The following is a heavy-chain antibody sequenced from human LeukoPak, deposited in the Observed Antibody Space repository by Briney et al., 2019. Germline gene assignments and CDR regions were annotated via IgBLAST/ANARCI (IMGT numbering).Heavy chain of an antibody. D-gene: IGHD5-18*01. CDR2: ISWNSGSI. Sequence: GGSLRLSCAASGFTFDDYAMHWVRQAPGKGLEWVSGISWNSGSIGYADSVKGRFTISRDNAKNSLYLQMNSLRAEDTALYYCAKDAGSGYSYGYYYYYYGMDVWGQGTTVTVSS. J-gene: IGHJ6*02. V-gene: IGHV3-9*01. CDR3: AKDAGSGYSYGYYYYYYGMDV. CDR1: GFTFDDYA.